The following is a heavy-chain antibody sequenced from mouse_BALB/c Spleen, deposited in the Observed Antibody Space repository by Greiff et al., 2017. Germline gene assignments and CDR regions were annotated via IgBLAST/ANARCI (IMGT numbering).Heavy chain of an antibody. D-gene: IGHD2-4*01. J-gene: IGHJ4*01. CDR2: IDPYNGGT. Sequence: EVQLQQSGPELVKPGASVKVSCKASGSAFTSYNMYWVKQSHGKSLEWIGYIDPYNGGTSYNQKFKGKATLTVDKSSSTAYMHLNSLTSEDSAVYYCARGMITTPYYAMDYWGQGTSVTVSS. CDR3: ARGMITTPYYAMDY. CDR1: GSAFTSYN. V-gene: IGHV1S135*01.